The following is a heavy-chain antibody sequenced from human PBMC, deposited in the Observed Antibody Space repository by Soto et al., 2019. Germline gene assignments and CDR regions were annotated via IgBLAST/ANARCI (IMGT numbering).Heavy chain of an antibody. CDR1: GFSLSSSGVG. V-gene: IGHV2-5*02. CDR2: IYWDDDK. Sequence: QITLKESGPTLVKPTQPLTLTCTFSGFSLSSSGVGVGWFRQPPGKALEWLALIYWDDDKRYSTSLKTRLAITTDTSKNQLVLTLTNMDPVDTSTYYCAHESNILTFGGIIGRSNYWGQGIMVTVSS. D-gene: IGHD3-16*02. CDR3: AHESNILTFGGIIGRSNY. J-gene: IGHJ4*02.